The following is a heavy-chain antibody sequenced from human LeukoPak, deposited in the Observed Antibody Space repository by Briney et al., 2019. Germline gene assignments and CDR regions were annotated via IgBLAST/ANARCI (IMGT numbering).Heavy chain of an antibody. J-gene: IGHJ6*02. CDR2: ISAYSGNT. D-gene: IGHD3-3*01. CDR3: ARLPLSRYYDFWSGMDV. V-gene: IGHV1-18*01. CDR1: GYTFTSYG. Sequence: ASVKVSCKASGYTFTSYGISWVRQAPGQGLEWMGWISAYSGNTNYAQKLQGRVTMTTDTPTSTAYMELRSLRSDDTAVYYCARLPLSRYYDFWSGMDVWGQGTTVTVSS.